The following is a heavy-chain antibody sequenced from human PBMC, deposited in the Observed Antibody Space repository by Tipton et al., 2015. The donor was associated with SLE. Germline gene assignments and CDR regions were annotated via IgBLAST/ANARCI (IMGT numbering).Heavy chain of an antibody. CDR1: GGSISSYY. CDR2: IYTSGST. Sequence: PGLVKPSETLSLTCTVSGGSISSYYWSWIRQPPGKGLEWMGRIYTSGSTNYNPSLKSGVTISVDTSKNQFSLKLSSVTAADSAVYYCATGPYGLLVYYYYYMDVWGKGTTVTVSS. V-gene: IGHV4-4*08. CDR3: ATGPYGLLVYYYYYMDV. J-gene: IGHJ6*03. D-gene: IGHD2-15*01.